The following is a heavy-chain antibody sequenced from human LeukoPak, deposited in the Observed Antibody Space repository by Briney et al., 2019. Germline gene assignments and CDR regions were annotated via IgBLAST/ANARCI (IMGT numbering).Heavy chain of an antibody. CDR3: AKGLFRPDYYDSSGYSP. J-gene: IGHJ5*02. CDR1: GFTFSDYY. CDR2: ISTRSTYT. V-gene: IGHV3-11*05. Sequence: PGGSLRLSCAAFGFTFSDYYMTWIRQAPGKGLEWVSYISTRSTYTDYADSVRGRFTISRDHSKNTLYLQMNSLRAEDTAVYYCAKGLFRPDYYDSSGYSPWGQGTLSPSPQ. D-gene: IGHD3-22*01.